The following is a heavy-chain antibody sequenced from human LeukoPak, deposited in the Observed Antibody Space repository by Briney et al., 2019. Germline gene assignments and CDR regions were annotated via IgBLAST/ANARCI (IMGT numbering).Heavy chain of an antibody. D-gene: IGHD4-11*01. CDR2: INSDGRST. V-gene: IGHV3-74*01. CDR1: GFTFSRYW. Sequence: PGGSLRLSCVASGFTFSRYWMHWVRQAPGKGLVWVSRINSDGRSTNYADSVKGRFSISRDNAENTLYLQTNSLRVEDTAVYYCARGYSNYGYAFDIWGQGTMVTVSS. CDR3: ARGYSNYGYAFDI. J-gene: IGHJ3*02.